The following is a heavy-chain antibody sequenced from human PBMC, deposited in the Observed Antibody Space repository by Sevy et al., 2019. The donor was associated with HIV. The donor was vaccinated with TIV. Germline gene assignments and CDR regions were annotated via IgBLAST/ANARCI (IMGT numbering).Heavy chain of an antibody. CDR1: GFTFKNFG. CDR3: VKGPHPAVTTSYGMDV. Sequence: GSLRLSCVASGFTFKNFGMHWVRQAPGKGLEWVTFIRYDGSTKYYADSVRGRFTISRDNSKRTLYLQMNSLRPADTAVYYCVKGPHPAVTTSYGMDVWGQGTTVTVSS. CDR2: IRYDGSTK. D-gene: IGHD4-17*01. V-gene: IGHV3-30*02. J-gene: IGHJ6*02.